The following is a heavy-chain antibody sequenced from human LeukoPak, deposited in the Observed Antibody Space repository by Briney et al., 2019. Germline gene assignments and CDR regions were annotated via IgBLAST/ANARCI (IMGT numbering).Heavy chain of an antibody. Sequence: GGSLRLSCAASRFTVSSNHMTWVRQAPGKRLEWVSVICSGGSTYYADSVKGRFTISRDNSKNTLYLQMNSLRAEDTAVYYCARSYSYVSSGHFDYWGQGTLVTVSS. CDR3: ARSYSYVSSGHFDY. J-gene: IGHJ4*02. D-gene: IGHD3-22*01. CDR2: ICSGGST. CDR1: RFTVSSNH. V-gene: IGHV3-53*01.